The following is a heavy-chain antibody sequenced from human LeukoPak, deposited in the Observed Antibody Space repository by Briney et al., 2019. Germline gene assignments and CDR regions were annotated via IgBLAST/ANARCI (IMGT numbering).Heavy chain of an antibody. Sequence: SETLSLTCTVSGGSVSSGSYYWSWIRQPPGKGLEWIGYIYYSGSTNYNPSLKSRVTISVDTSKNQFSLKLSSVAAADTAVYYCARDRGDGYNYYPYYYYGMDVWGQGTTVTVSS. D-gene: IGHD5-24*01. V-gene: IGHV4-61*01. CDR1: GGSVSSGSYY. J-gene: IGHJ6*02. CDR2: IYYSGST. CDR3: ARDRGDGYNYYPYYYYGMDV.